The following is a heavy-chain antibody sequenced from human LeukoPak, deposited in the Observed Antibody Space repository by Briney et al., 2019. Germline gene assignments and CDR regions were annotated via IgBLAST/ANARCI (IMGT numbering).Heavy chain of an antibody. Sequence: PSQTLSLTCTVSGASISSGSYYWGWLRQPAGKGLEWIGRIYTSGSTNYNPSLKSRVTISVDTSKNQFSLKLSSVTAADTAVYYCARQSAHYDILTGFDYWGQGTLVTVSS. V-gene: IGHV4-61*02. J-gene: IGHJ4*02. CDR2: IYTSGST. D-gene: IGHD3-9*01. CDR1: GASISSGSYY. CDR3: ARQSAHYDILTGFDY.